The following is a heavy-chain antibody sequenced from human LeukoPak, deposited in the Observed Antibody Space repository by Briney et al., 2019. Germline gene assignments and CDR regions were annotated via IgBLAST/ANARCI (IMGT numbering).Heavy chain of an antibody. CDR2: IYYSGNT. V-gene: IGHV4-59*12. Sequence: PSETLSLTCTVSGASTSTFYWSWIRQPPGKGLEWIGFIYYSGNTNYNPSLKSRVTISVDTSKNQFSLKLSSVTAADTAVYYCARDIVHKWFDPWGQGTLVTVSS. CDR3: ARDIVHKWFDP. CDR1: GASTSTFY. J-gene: IGHJ5*02. D-gene: IGHD2-8*01.